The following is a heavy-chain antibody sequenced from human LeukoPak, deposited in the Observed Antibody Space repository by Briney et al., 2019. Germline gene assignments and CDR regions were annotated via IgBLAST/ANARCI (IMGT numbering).Heavy chain of an antibody. Sequence: SETLSLTCTVSGGSISSSSYYWGWIRQPPGKGLEWIGSIYYSGSTYYDPSLKSRVTISVDTSQNQFSLKLSSVTAADTAVYYCARNNLVVTATDYWGQGTLVTVSS. CDR3: ARNNLVVTATDY. CDR1: GGSISSSSYY. CDR2: IYYSGST. V-gene: IGHV4-39*01. J-gene: IGHJ4*02. D-gene: IGHD2-21*02.